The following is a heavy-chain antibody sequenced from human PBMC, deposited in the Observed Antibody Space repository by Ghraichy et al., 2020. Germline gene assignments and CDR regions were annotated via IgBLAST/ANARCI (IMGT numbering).Heavy chain of an antibody. CDR3: AKVGQDYDSSGYYYVIGDYYYYYMDV. CDR1: GFTFSSYA. D-gene: IGHD3-22*01. J-gene: IGHJ6*03. Sequence: LSLTRAASGFTFSSYAISWVRQAPGKGLEWVSAISGSGGSTYYADSVKGRFTISRDNSKNTLYLQMNSLRAEDTAVYYCAKVGQDYDSSGYYYVIGDYYYYYMDVWGKGTTVTVSS. CDR2: ISGSGGST. V-gene: IGHV3-23*01.